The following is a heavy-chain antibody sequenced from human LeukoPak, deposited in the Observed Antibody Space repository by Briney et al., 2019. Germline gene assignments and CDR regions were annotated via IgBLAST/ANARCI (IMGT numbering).Heavy chain of an antibody. Sequence: PSETLSLTCTVSGGSISSYYWSWIRQPAGKGLEWIGRIYTSGSTNYNPSLMSRVTMSLDTSKNQFSLKLSSVHGADTAVYYCARGILYCSSTGCPHRASWFVPWGQGTLVTVSS. J-gene: IGHJ5*02. CDR1: GGSISSYY. D-gene: IGHD2-2*01. CDR3: ARGILYCSSTGCPHRASWFVP. V-gene: IGHV4-4*07. CDR2: IYTSGST.